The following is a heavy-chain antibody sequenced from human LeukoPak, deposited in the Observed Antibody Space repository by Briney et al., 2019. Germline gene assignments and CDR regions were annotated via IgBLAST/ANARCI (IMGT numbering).Heavy chain of an antibody. CDR2: ISYDGSNK. J-gene: IGHJ4*02. D-gene: IGHD6-19*01. CDR1: GFTFSSYA. CDR3: ARAPYSSGWYCFDY. Sequence: PGRSLRLSCASSGFTFSSYAMHWVRQAPAKGLEGVAVISYDGSNKYYADPVKGRFTISRDNSKNTLYLQMNSLRAEDTAVYYCARAPYSSGWYCFDYWGQGTLVTVSS. V-gene: IGHV3-30*04.